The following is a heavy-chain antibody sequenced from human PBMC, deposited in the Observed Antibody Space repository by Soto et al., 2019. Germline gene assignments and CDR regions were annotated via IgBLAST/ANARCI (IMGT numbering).Heavy chain of an antibody. J-gene: IGHJ6*02. V-gene: IGHV3-73*01. CDR2: IRSKANSYAT. CDR1: GFTFSGSA. D-gene: IGHD1-20*01. Sequence: GGSLRLSCAASGFTFSGSAMHWVRQASGKGLEWVGRIRSKANSYATAYAASVKGRFTISRDDSKNTAYLQMNSLKTEDTAVYYCTNRYNWNEDVWGQGTTVTVSS. CDR3: TNRYNWNEDV.